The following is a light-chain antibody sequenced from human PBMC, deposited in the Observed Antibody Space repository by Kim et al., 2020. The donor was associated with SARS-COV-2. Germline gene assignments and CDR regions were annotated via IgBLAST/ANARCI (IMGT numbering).Light chain of an antibody. V-gene: IGLV2-11*01. CDR2: DVN. CDR1: SSDVGGYNY. Sequence: QSALTQPRSVSGSPGQSVTISCTGTSSDVGGYNYVSWYQKHPGKAPKLIIYDVNDRPSGVPDRFSGSKTGNTASLTISGLQAEDEADYYCCSYAGGYSHVLFGGGTQL. CDR3: CSYAGGYSHVL. J-gene: IGLJ2*01.